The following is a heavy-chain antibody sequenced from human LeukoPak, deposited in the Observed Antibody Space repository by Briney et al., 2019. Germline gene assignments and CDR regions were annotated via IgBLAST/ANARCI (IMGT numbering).Heavy chain of an antibody. CDR3: AKEGYDYVWGSYRYTPYFDY. V-gene: IGHV3-30*18. Sequence: GGSLRLSCAASGFTFSTYSMNWVRQAPGKGLEWVAVISYDGSNKYYADSVKGRFTISRDNSKNTLYLQMNSLRAEDTAVYYCAKEGYDYVWGSYRYTPYFDYWGQGTLVTVSS. CDR2: ISYDGSNK. J-gene: IGHJ4*02. CDR1: GFTFSTYS. D-gene: IGHD3-16*02.